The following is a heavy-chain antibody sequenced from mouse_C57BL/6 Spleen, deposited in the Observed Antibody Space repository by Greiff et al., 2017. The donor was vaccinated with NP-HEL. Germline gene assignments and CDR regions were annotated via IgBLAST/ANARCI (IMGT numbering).Heavy chain of an antibody. D-gene: IGHD1-1*01. V-gene: IGHV1-55*01. CDR3: ARSDYYGSSYEDY. J-gene: IGHJ2*01. CDR2: IYPGSGSP. CDR1: GYTFTSSW. Sequence: QVQLQQPGAELVQPGASVKMSCKASGYTFTSSWITWVKQRPGQGLEWIGDIYPGSGSPNYNEKFQIKATLTVDTSSSTAYMQLSSLTSEDSAVYYCARSDYYGSSYEDYWGQGTTLTVSS.